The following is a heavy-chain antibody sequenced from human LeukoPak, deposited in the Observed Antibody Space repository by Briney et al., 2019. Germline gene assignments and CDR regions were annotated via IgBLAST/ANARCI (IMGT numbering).Heavy chain of an antibody. CDR2: IYYSGSP. CDR3: ARDNIPVAGTGLSWFDP. Sequence: SETLSLTCTVSGGSISSSSYYWGWIRQPPGKGLEWIGSIYYSGSPYYNPSLKSRVTISIDTSKSRFSLKMTSVTAADTAVYYCARDNIPVAGTGLSWFDPWGQGTLVTVSS. J-gene: IGHJ5*02. CDR1: GGSISSSSYY. V-gene: IGHV4-39*07. D-gene: IGHD6-13*01.